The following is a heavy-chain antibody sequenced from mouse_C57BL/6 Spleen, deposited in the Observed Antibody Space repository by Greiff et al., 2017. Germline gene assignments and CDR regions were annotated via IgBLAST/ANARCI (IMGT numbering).Heavy chain of an antibody. CDR2: INPSNGGT. D-gene: IGHD1-1*01. Sequence: VQLQQPGTELVKPGASVKLSCKASGYTFTSYWMHWVKQRPGQGLEWIGNINPSNGGTNYNEKFKSKATLTVDKASSTAYMQLSSLTSEDSAVYYCARSGYYDDEPFDDWGQGTTLTVAS. V-gene: IGHV1-53*01. CDR3: ARSGYYDDEPFDD. J-gene: IGHJ2*01. CDR1: GYTFTSYW.